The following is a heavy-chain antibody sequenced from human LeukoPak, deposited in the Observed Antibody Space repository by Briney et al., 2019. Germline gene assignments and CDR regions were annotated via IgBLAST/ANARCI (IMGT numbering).Heavy chain of an antibody. CDR2: IIPIFGTA. J-gene: IGHJ4*02. D-gene: IGHD3-10*01. V-gene: IGHV1-69*13. CDR3: ASGSSQIEIVGVLDY. Sequence: VASVKVSCKASGGTFISYAISWVRQAPGQGLEWMGGIIPIFGTANYAQKFQGRVTITADESTSTAYMELSSLRSEDTAVYYCASGSSQIEIVGVLDYWGQGTLVTVSS. CDR1: GGTFISYA.